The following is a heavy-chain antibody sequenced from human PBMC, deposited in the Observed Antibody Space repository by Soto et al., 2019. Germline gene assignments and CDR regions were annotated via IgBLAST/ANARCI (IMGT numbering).Heavy chain of an antibody. V-gene: IGHV3-21*01. D-gene: IGHD1-20*01. Sequence: GGSLRLSCAASGFTFSSYSMNWVRQAPGKGLEWVSSISSSSSYIYYADSVKGRFTISRDNAKNSLYLQMNSLRAEDTAVYYCARDITYNWNPDAFDIWGQGTMVTVS. CDR1: GFTFSSYS. CDR3: ARDITYNWNPDAFDI. J-gene: IGHJ3*02. CDR2: ISSSSSYI.